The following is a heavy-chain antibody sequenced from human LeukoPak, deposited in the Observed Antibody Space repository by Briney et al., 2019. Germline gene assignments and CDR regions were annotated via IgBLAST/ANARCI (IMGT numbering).Heavy chain of an antibody. CDR1: GGSFGRYY. J-gene: IGHJ4*02. D-gene: IGHD5-12*01. CDR3: ARHKVATILTFDY. Sequence: SETLSLTCTVSGGSFGRYYWSWIRQPPGKGLEWLGYIYYSGSTNYNPSLKSRVTISVDTSKNQFSLKLSSVTAADTAVYYCARHKVATILTFDYWGQGTLVTVSS. CDR2: IYYSGST. V-gene: IGHV4-59*08.